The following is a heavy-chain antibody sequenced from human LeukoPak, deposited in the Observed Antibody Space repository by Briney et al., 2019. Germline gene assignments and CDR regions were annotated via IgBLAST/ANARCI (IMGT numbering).Heavy chain of an antibody. Sequence: SETLSLTCTVSGDSNSSSGDYWGWIRQPPGKGLEWIGNTYYSGSTYYSPSLKSRVTIAVDTSKNQFSLKLTSVTAADTAVYYCARVGATYPHYYMDVWGKGTTVTVAS. J-gene: IGHJ6*03. V-gene: IGHV4-39*01. CDR2: TYYSGST. CDR3: ARVGATYPHYYMDV. D-gene: IGHD3-16*01. CDR1: GDSNSSSGDY.